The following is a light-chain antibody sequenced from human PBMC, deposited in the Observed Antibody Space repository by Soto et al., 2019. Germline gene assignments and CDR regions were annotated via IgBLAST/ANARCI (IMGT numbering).Light chain of an antibody. CDR2: DDT. CDR1: VGL. J-gene: IGLJ1*01. V-gene: IGLV2-14*02. CDR3: CSYTTSFAPYV. Sequence: QSALTQPASVSGSPGQSITISCTGTVGLVSWYQQHPGKVPKLIIYDDTKRPSGVSSRFSGSKSGNTASLTISGLQTEDEADYYCCSYTTSFAPYVFGTGTKVTVL.